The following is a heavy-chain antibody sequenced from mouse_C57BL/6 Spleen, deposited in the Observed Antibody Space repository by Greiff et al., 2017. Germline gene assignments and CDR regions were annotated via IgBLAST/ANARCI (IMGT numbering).Heavy chain of an antibody. CDR1: GYAFSSSW. CDR2: IYPGDGDT. V-gene: IGHV1-82*01. D-gene: IGHD3-1*01. J-gene: IGHJ2*01. Sequence: QVQLNESGPELVKPGASVKISCKASGYAFSSSWMNWVKQRPGKGLEWIGRIYPGDGDTNYNGKFKGKATLTADKSSSTAYMQLSSLTSEDSAVYFCARGLTLDYWGQGTTLTVSS. CDR3: ARGLTLDY.